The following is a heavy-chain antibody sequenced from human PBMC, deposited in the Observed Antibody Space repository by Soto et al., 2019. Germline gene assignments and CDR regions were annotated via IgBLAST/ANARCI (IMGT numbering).Heavy chain of an antibody. CDR3: ARDVGIAAAYNWFDP. CDR1: GGSISSSNW. Sequence: QVQLQESGPGLVKTSGTRSLTCAVSGGSISSSNWWSWARRPPGKGLAWTVEIYHSGSTNYTPSLKKRVTISVDKSKNQCSMTLSSVTAADTAEYYCARDVGIAAAYNWFDPWGQGTLVTVSS. CDR2: IYHSGST. D-gene: IGHD6-13*01. V-gene: IGHV4-4*02. J-gene: IGHJ5*02.